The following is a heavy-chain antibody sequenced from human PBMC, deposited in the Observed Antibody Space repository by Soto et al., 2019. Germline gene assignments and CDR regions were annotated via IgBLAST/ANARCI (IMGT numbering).Heavy chain of an antibody. Sequence: GGSLRLSCAASVFPFSSYAMSWGRQAPGKGLEWVSAISGSGGSTYYADSVKGRFTISRDNSKNTLYLQMNSLRAEDTAVYYCEKDPRQQMVKSWGQGNLVTVSS. J-gene: IGHJ4*02. CDR2: ISGSGGST. V-gene: IGHV3-23*01. CDR3: EKDPRQQMVKS. D-gene: IGHD6-13*01. CDR1: VFPFSSYA.